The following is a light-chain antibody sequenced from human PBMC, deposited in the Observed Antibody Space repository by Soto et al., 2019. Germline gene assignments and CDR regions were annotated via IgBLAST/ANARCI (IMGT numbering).Light chain of an antibody. CDR3: QTWGTGIRV. CDR2: LGSDGRH. Sequence: QSVLTQSPSASASLGASVKLTCTLSSGHSTYSIACHQQQPEKGPRSLMKLGSDGRHTKGDGIPDRFSGSSSGSERYLTISSLQSEDEADYYCQTWGTGIRVFGGGTKLTVL. J-gene: IGLJ3*02. CDR1: SGHSTYS. V-gene: IGLV4-69*01.